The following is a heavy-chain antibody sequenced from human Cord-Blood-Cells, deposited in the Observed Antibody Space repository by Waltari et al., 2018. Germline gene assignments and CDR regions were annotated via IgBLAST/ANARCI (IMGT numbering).Heavy chain of an antibody. V-gene: IGHV1-46*01. J-gene: IGHJ6*02. D-gene: IGHD6-6*01. CDR2: INPSGGST. CDR3: AREYSSSSGYYGMDV. Sequence: QVQLVQSGAEVKKPGASVKVSCKASGYTFTSSYMHWVRQAPGQGLEWMGIINPSGGSTSYAQKFQGRVTMTRDTSTSTVYMELSSLRSEDTAVYYCAREYSSSSGYYGMDVWGQGTTVTVSS. CDR1: GYTFTSSY.